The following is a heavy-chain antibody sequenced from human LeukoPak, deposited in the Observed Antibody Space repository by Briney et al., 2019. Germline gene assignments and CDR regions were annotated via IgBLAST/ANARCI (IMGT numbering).Heavy chain of an antibody. V-gene: IGHV4-31*03. CDR1: GGSISSGGYY. CDR3: ARGHGYYDSSGYDY. J-gene: IGHJ4*02. D-gene: IGHD3-22*01. CDR2: IYYSGST. Sequence: KSSQTLSLTCTVSGGSISSGGYYWSWIRQHPGKGLEWIGYIYYSGSTYYNPSLKSRVTISVDTSKNQFSLKLSSVTAADTAVHYCARGHGYYDSSGYDYWGQGTLVTVSS.